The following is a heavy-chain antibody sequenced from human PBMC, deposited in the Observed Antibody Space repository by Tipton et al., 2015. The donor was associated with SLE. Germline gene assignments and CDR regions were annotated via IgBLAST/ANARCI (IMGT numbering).Heavy chain of an antibody. CDR3: AKGGGYDPDGMDV. CDR1: GFTFRSYA. J-gene: IGHJ6*02. D-gene: IGHD5-12*01. CDR2: ISGSGGST. Sequence: SLRLSCAASGFTFRSYAMSWVRQAPGKGLEWVSAISGSGGSTYYADSVKGRFTISRDNSKNTLYLQMNSLRAEDTAVYYCAKGGGYDPDGMDVWGQGTTVTVSS. V-gene: IGHV3-23*01.